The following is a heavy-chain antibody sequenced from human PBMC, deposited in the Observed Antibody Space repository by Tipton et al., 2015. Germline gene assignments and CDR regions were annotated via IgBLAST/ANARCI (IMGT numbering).Heavy chain of an antibody. CDR3: ATGRSIAARPFDY. Sequence: TLSLTCAVSAYSISSDYYWSWIRQSPGKGLEWIGEINDSGKSNYNPSLKSRVTISVDTSKNQFSLKLSSVIAADTAVYYCATGRSIAARPFDYWGQGTLVTVSS. D-gene: IGHD6-6*01. CDR1: AYSISSDYY. V-gene: IGHV4-38-2*01. J-gene: IGHJ4*02. CDR2: INDSGKS.